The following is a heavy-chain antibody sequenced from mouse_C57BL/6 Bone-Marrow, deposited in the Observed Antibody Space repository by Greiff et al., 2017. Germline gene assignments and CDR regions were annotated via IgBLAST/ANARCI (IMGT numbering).Heavy chain of an antibody. J-gene: IGHJ1*03. CDR2: IYPGDGDT. CDR1: GYAFSSSW. Sequence: VQLQQSGPELVKPGASVKISCKASGYAFSSSWMNWVKQRPGKGLEWIGRIYPGDGDTNYNGKFKGKATRTAAKSSSTAYMQLSSLTSEDSAVYFCARGGRRRYFDVEGTGTTTTVSA. CDR3: ARGGRRRYFDV. V-gene: IGHV1-82*01.